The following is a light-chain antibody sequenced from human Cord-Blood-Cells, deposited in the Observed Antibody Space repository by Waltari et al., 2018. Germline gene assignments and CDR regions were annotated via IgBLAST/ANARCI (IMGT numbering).Light chain of an antibody. CDR2: EVS. Sequence: QSALNQPASVSGSPGQSITISCTGTRSDVGGYNYVSWYQQHPGKAPKLMIYEVSNRPSGVSNRFSGSKSGNTASLTISGLQAEDEADYYCSSYTSSSTYVFGTGTKVTVL. CDR3: SSYTSSSTYV. V-gene: IGLV2-14*01. CDR1: RSDVGGYNY. J-gene: IGLJ1*01.